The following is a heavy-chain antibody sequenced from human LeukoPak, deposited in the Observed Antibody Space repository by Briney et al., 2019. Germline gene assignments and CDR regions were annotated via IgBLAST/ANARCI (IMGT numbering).Heavy chain of an antibody. D-gene: IGHD3-9*01. CDR1: GFTFSYYA. J-gene: IGHJ4*02. Sequence: GGSLRLSCAASGFTFSYYAMSWVRQAPGKGLEWVSIISGNGGSAYYADSVKGRFTISRDNSKNTLYLQMNSLRAEDTALYYCAKGRRVHYDILTGSYCFDSWGQGTLVTVSS. V-gene: IGHV3-23*01. CDR2: ISGNGGSA. CDR3: AKGRRVHYDILTGSYCFDS.